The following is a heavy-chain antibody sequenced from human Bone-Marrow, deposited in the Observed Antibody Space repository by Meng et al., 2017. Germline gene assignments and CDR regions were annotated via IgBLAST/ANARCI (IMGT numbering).Heavy chain of an antibody. D-gene: IGHD3-22*01. CDR3: ARAMKGVNYYDSSGYPLDY. CDR1: GYTFTSYG. Sequence: SVKVSCKASGYTFTSYGISWVRQAPGQGLEWMGRIIPILGIANYAQKFQGRVTITADKSTSTAYMELSSLRSEDTAVYYCARAMKGVNYYDSSGYPLDYWGQGTLVTVSS. CDR2: IIPILGIA. J-gene: IGHJ4*02. V-gene: IGHV1-69*04.